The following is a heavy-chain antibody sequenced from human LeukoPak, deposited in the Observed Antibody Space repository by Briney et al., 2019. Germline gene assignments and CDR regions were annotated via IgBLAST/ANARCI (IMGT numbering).Heavy chain of an antibody. CDR3: ARRDYYDSSGFHAFDI. CDR2: IYYSGST. CDR1: GGSISSYY. Sequence: SETLSLTCTVSGGSISSYYWSWIRQSPGKELEWIGYIYYSGSTNYNPSLKSRVTISVDTSKNQFSLKLSSVTAADTAVYYCARRDYYDSSGFHAFDIWGQGTMVTVSS. J-gene: IGHJ3*02. D-gene: IGHD3-22*01. V-gene: IGHV4-59*08.